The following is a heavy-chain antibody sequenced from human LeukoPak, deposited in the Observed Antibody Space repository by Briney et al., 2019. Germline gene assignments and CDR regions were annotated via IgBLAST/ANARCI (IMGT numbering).Heavy chain of an antibody. D-gene: IGHD3-9*01. CDR1: GYSFTSYW. V-gene: IGHV5-51*01. CDR3: ARRPAEAGYRYFQH. CDR2: IYPGDSDA. Sequence: GESLKISCKGSGYSFTSYWIGWVRQMPGKGLKWMGIIYPGDSDARYSPSFQGQVTISADKSISTAYLQWSSLKASDTAMYYCARRPAEAGYRYFQHWGQGTLVTVSS. J-gene: IGHJ1*01.